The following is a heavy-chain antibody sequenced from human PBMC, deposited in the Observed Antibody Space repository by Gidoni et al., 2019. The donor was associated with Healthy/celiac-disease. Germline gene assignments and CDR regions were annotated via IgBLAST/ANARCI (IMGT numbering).Heavy chain of an antibody. J-gene: IGHJ6*02. CDR3: ARDGPMTTVTTNYYDGMDV. D-gene: IGHD4-4*01. V-gene: IGHV1-69*06. CDR1: GGTFSRYA. CDR2: IIPIFGTA. Sequence: QVHLVQSGAEVKKPGSSVKVSCKASGGTFSRYAISWVRQAPGQGLEWLGGIIPIFGTANYAQKFQGRVTITADKSTSTAYMELSSLRSEDTAVYYCARDGPMTTVTTNYYDGMDVWGQGTTVTVSS.